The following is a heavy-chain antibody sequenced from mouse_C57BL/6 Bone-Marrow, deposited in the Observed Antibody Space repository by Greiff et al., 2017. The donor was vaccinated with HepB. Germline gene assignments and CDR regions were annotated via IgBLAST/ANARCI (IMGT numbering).Heavy chain of an antibody. J-gene: IGHJ1*03. D-gene: IGHD1-1*01. V-gene: IGHV1-81*01. CDR2: IYPRSGNT. Sequence: VKLQQSGAELARPGASVKLSCKASGYTFTSYGISWVKQRTGQGLEWIGEIYPRSGNTYYNEKFKGKATLTADKSSSTAYMELRSLTSEDSAVYFCARAAITTVVARYFDVWGTGTTVTVSS. CDR1: GYTFTSYG. CDR3: ARAAITTVVARYFDV.